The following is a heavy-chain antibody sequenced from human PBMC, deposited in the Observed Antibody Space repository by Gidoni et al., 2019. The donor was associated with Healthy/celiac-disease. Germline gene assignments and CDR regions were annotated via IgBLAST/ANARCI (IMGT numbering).Heavy chain of an antibody. CDR3: ARGGLGLLLNY. V-gene: IGHV3-53*02. CDR2: IYSGGST. D-gene: IGHD3-22*01. CDR1: GLTVSSNY. J-gene: IGHJ4*02. Sequence: EVQLVETGRGLIQPGGSRRLSGAAAGLTVSSNYMSWVHQAPGKGLEWVSVIYSGGSTYYADSVKGRFTISRDNSKNTLYLQMNSLRAEDTAVYYCARGGLGLLLNYWGQGTLVTVSS.